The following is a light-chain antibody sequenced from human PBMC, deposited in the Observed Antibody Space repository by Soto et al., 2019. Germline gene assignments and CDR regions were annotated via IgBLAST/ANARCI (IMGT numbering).Light chain of an antibody. CDR2: SNN. V-gene: IGLV1-44*01. CDR1: NSNIGSNT. CDR3: AAWDDSLNGPF. J-gene: IGLJ1*01. Sequence: QAVVPQPPSASGTPGQRVTISCSGSNSNIGSNTVEWYQQVPGKAPKLLISSNNQRPSGVPDRFSGSKSGTSASLAISGLQSEDEAHYYCAAWDDSLNGPFFGTGTKVAVL.